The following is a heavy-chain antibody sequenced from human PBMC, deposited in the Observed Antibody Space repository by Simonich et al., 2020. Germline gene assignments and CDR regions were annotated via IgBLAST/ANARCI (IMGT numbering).Heavy chain of an antibody. CDR1: GFTFSRCA. CDR2: ISGSGGST. V-gene: IGHV3-23*01. D-gene: IGHD1-7*01. J-gene: IGHJ4*02. Sequence: EVQLLESGGGLVQPGGSLRLSCAASGFTFSRCAMSWVGQAPGKGLELVSAISGSGGSTYCADSVKGRFTISRDNSKNTLYLQMNSLRAEDTAVYYCAKRSGVSITGTFDYWGQGTLVTVSS. CDR3: AKRSGVSITGTFDY.